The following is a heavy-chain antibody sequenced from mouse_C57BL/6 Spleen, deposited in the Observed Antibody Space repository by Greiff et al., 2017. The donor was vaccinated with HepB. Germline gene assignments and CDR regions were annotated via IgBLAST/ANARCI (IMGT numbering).Heavy chain of an antibody. CDR1: GYAFSSSW. V-gene: IGHV1-82*01. D-gene: IGHD4-1*01. CDR2: IYPGDGDT. J-gene: IGHJ4*01. Sequence: QVQLQQSGPELVKPGASVKISCKASGYAFSSSWMNWVKQRPGKGLEWIGRIYPGDGDTNYNGKFKGKATLTAGKSSSTAYMQLSSLTSEDSAVYFCARELGRRYAMDYWGQGTSVTVSS. CDR3: ARELGRRYAMDY.